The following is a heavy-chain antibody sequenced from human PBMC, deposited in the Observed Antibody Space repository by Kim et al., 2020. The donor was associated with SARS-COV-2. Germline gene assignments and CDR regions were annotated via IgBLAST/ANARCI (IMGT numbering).Heavy chain of an antibody. Sequence: GGSLRLSCAASRGTFSSDWMSWVRQAPGKGLEWVATIQPDGTSKYYVGSVKGRFTISRDNAQNSLFLHMNSLRADDTAAYYCTTGSVDSWGQGTLVTVSS. V-gene: IGHV3-7*01. J-gene: IGHJ4*02. CDR3: TTGSVDS. CDR1: RGTFSSDW. CDR2: IQPDGTSK. D-gene: IGHD2-21*01.